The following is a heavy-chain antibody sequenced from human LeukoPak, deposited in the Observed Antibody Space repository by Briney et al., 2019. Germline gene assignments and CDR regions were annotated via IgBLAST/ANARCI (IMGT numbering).Heavy chain of an antibody. D-gene: IGHD2-15*01. CDR1: GYTFTGYY. CDR2: INPNSGGT. V-gene: IGHV1-2*04. Sequence: EASVKVSCKASGYTFTGYYMHWVRQAPGQGLEWMGRINPNSGGTNYAQKFQGWVTVTRDTSISTAYMELSRLRSDDTAVYYCARDRCSGGSCYSFDYWGQGTLVTVSS. J-gene: IGHJ4*02. CDR3: ARDRCSGGSCYSFDY.